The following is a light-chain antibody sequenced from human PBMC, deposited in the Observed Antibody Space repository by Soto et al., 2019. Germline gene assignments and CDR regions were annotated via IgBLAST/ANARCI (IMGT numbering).Light chain of an antibody. J-gene: IGKJ2*01. CDR3: QHSYSTPYT. CDR1: QSSSNY. Sequence: DIHMTQSPSSLSASVGDRVTITCRASQSSSNYLNWYQQKPGKAPNLLIYIASNLHSGVPSRFSGSGSGTDFTLTISSLQPEDFATYYCQHSYSTPYTFGQGTKLDIK. V-gene: IGKV1-39*01. CDR2: IAS.